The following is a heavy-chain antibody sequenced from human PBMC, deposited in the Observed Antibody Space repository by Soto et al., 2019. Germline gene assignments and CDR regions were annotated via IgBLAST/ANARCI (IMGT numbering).Heavy chain of an antibody. CDR1: GVSISNSSYY. V-gene: IGHV4-39*01. J-gene: IGHJ4*02. Sequence: QLQLQESGPGLVKPSETLSLTCTVSGVSISNSSYYWGWIRRPPGKGLEWIGTIYYSGSTYYTPSLKRRVTISVDTSKNHFSLTLTSVTAAYTAIYYCARHGSNWGQGTLVTVSS. CDR2: IYYSGST. CDR3: ARHGSN.